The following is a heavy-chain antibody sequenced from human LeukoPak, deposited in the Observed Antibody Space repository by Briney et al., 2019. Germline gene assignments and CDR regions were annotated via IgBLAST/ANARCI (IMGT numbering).Heavy chain of an antibody. CDR3: ARHEYYFDY. CDR1: GGPMNTSIYY. Sequence: PSETLSLTCTVSGGPMNTSIYYWGWIRQPPGKGLEWIGSIYYRGSTYYNPSLKSRVTISVDTSKKQFSLKLSSVTAADTAVYYCARHEYYFDYWGQGTLVTVSS. CDR2: IYYRGST. V-gene: IGHV4-39*01. J-gene: IGHJ4*02.